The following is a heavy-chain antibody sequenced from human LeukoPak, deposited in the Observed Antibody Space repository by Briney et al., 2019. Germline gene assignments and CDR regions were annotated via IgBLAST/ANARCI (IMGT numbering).Heavy chain of an antibody. V-gene: IGHV3-53*01. D-gene: IGHD6-13*01. CDR1: GFTISTNY. Sequence: IQPGGSLRLSCAASGFTISTNYMSWVRQAPGKGLEWVSVIHSCGSTYYADSVKGRFTISRDNSKNTLYIQMNSLRVEDTAVYYCARDPPVCSNSCLDYWGQGTLVTVSS. CDR3: ARDPPVCSNSCLDY. CDR2: IHSCGST. J-gene: IGHJ4*02.